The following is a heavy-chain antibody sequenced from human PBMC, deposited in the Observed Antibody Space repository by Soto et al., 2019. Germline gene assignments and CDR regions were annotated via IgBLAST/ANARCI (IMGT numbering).Heavy chain of an antibody. CDR2: INAGSGNT. J-gene: IGHJ5*02. Sequence: QVQLVQSGAEVKKPGASVRVSCTASGYTFTHYAIHWVRHAPGQRLEWMGFINAGSGNTKYSQTFQGSLTFTKDTSASTAYLSLSSLRAEDTAIYYCARGLAADGAWGQGTRVSVSS. CDR3: ARGLAADGA. D-gene: IGHD6-13*01. V-gene: IGHV1-3*01. CDR1: GYTFTHYA.